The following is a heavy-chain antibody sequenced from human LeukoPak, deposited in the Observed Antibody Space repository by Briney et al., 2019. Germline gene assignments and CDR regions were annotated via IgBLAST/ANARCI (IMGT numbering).Heavy chain of an antibody. CDR1: GGSISSYY. J-gene: IGHJ5*02. CDR2: IYYSGTT. CDR3: ARREGVAVAGKNWFDP. D-gene: IGHD6-19*01. V-gene: IGHV4-59*12. Sequence: SETLSLTCTVSGGSISSYYWSWIRQPPGKGLEWIGYIYYSGTTNYNPSLKSRVTISLDTSKNQFSLKLSSVTAADTAVYYCARREGVAVAGKNWFDPWGQGTLVTVSS.